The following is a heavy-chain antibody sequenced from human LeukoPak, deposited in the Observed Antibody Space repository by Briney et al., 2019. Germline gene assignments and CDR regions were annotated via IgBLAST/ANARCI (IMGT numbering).Heavy chain of an antibody. J-gene: IGHJ6*03. Sequence: PGGSLRLSCAASGFTFSNYNMNWVRQAPGKGLEWVSSISTSSSYIYYADSVKGRFTISRDNAKNSLYLQMNSLRAEDTAVYYCARSSITMVRGVIKSTTSWYHYYNMDVWGKGTTVTVSS. CDR1: GFTFSNYN. D-gene: IGHD3-10*01. V-gene: IGHV3-21*01. CDR2: ISTSSSYI. CDR3: ARSSITMVRGVIKSTTSWYHYYNMDV.